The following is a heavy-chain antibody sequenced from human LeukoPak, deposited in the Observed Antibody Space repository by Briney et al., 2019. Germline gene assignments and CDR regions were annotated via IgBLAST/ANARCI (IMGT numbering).Heavy chain of an antibody. V-gene: IGHV4-59*01. CDR3: ARVVAAAGNNWFDP. D-gene: IGHD6-13*01. CDR2: IYYSGST. CDR1: GGSISSYY. Sequence: SETLSLTCTVSGGSISSYYWSWIRQPPGKGLEWIGYIYYSGSTNYNPSLKSRVTISVDTSKNQFSLKLSSVTAADTAVYYCARVVAAAGNNWFDPWGQGTLVTVSS. J-gene: IGHJ5*02.